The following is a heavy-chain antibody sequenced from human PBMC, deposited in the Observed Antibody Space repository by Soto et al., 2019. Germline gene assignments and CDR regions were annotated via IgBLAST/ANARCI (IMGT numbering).Heavy chain of an antibody. CDR3: ARDRSMASRRGQLDY. J-gene: IGHJ4*02. V-gene: IGHV1-18*01. Sequence: QVQLVQSGGEVKKPGASVKVSCRASGYSFTTYSISWVRQAPGQGLEWMGWISGHSWHTNYAQKLQGRVAMTTDTSTTTAYKELRSLRSDDTAVYYCARDRSMASRRGQLDYWGQGTLFTVSS. CDR1: GYSFTTYS. D-gene: IGHD3-16*02. CDR2: ISGHSWHT.